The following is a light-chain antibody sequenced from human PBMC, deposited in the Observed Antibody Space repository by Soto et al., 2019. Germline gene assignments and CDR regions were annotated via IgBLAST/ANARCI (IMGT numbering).Light chain of an antibody. CDR1: SGHSSYA. Sequence: QSVLTQSPSASASLGASVKLTCTLSSGHSSYAIAWHQQQPEKGPRYLMKLNSDGSHSKGDGIPDRFSGSSSGAERYLTISSLQSEDEADYHCQTWGTGPWVFGGGTQLTVL. CDR3: QTWGTGPWV. V-gene: IGLV4-69*01. CDR2: LNSDGSH. J-gene: IGLJ7*01.